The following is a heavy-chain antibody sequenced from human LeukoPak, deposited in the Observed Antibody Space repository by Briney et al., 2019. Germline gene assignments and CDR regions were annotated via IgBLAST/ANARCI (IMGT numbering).Heavy chain of an antibody. CDR3: AKGNLGIARY. V-gene: IGHV3-30*02. D-gene: IGHD7-27*01. J-gene: IGHJ4*02. CDR2: IRHDGSNK. Sequence: TGGSLRLSCAASGFTFSSYGMHWVRQAPGKWLEWVAFIRHDGSNKYYADSVKGRFTIPRDNSKNTLYLQMNSLRAEDKAVYYCAKGNLGIARYWGQGTLVTVSS. CDR1: GFTFSSYG.